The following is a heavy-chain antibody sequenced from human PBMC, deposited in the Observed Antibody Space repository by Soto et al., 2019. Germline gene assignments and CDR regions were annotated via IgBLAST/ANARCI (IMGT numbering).Heavy chain of an antibody. V-gene: IGHV3-7*03. CDR3: TRDVSPCALVV. Sequence: EVQLVESGGGLVQPGGSLRLSCAASGFTFSSYWMSWVRQAPGKGLEWVANIKTDGSEKYYMDSVRGRFTTSRDNARNLFFLQSSSLTGADPAVYHCTRDVSPCALVVGGLGTSVIVSS. CDR1: GFTFSSYW. CDR2: IKTDGSEK. J-gene: IGHJ6*02.